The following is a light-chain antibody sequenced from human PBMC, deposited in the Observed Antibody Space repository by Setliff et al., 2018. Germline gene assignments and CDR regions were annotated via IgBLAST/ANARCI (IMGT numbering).Light chain of an antibody. CDR3: SSYTSSRV. V-gene: IGLV2-14*01. CDR2: DVS. J-gene: IGLJ1*01. CDR1: SSDVGGYNY. Sequence: QSALTQPASVSGSPGQSITISCTGTSSDVGGYNYVSWYQQHPGKAPKLMIYDVSKRPSGVSNRFSGSKSGNTASLTISGLQAEDGADYYCSSYTSSRVFGTGTKVTVL.